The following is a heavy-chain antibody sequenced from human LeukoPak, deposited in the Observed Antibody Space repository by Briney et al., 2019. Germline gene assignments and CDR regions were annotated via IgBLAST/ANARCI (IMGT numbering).Heavy chain of an antibody. V-gene: IGHV4-39*01. J-gene: IGHJ4*02. D-gene: IGHD3-10*01. CDR1: GGSISSSSYY. CDR3: ARHSGPPYYFDY. Sequence: PSETLSHTCTVSGGSISSSSYYWGWIRQPPGKGLEWIGSIYYSGSTYYNPSLKSRVTISVDTSKNQFSLKLSSVTAADTAVYYCARHSGPPYYFDYWGQGTLVTVSS. CDR2: IYYSGST.